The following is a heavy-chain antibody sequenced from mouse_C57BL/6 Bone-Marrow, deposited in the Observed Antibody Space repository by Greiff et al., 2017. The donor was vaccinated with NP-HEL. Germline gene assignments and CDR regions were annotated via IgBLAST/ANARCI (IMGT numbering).Heavy chain of an antibody. CDR1: GFNIKDDY. CDR3: TSLYRDYFDY. Sequence: VHVKQSGAELVRPGASVKLSCTASGFNIKDDYMHWVKQRPEQGLEWIGWIDPENGDTEYASKFQGKATITADTSSNTAYLQLSSLTSEDTAVYYCTSLYRDYFDYWGQGTTLTVSS. V-gene: IGHV14-4*01. J-gene: IGHJ2*01. D-gene: IGHD1-3*01. CDR2: IDPENGDT.